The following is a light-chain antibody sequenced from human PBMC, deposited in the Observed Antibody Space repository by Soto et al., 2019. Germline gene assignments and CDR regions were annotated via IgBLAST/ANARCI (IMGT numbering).Light chain of an antibody. J-gene: IGKJ1*01. V-gene: IGKV3-20*01. CDR2: DTS. CDR1: QSVSSIY. Sequence: EIVLTQSPGTLSLSPGERATLSCRASQSVSSIYLAWYQQKPGQAPRLLIYDTSTRATGVPDRFSGSGSGTDFALTISRVEPEDFAIYFCQQYGSSPGTFGQGTKVDIK. CDR3: QQYGSSPGT.